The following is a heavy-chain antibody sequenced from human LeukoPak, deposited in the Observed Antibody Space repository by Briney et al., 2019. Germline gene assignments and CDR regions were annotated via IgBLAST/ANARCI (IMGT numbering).Heavy chain of an antibody. J-gene: IGHJ3*02. CDR2: IKSKTDGGTT. CDR3: TTDDYGDYWAFDI. V-gene: IGHV3-15*01. D-gene: IGHD4-17*01. Sequence: GGSLRLSCAASGFTFSNAWMSWVRQAPGKGLEWVGRIKSKTDGGTTDYAAPVKGRFTISRDDSKNTLYLQMNSLKTEDTAVYYCTTDDYGDYWAFDIWGQGTMVTVSS. CDR1: GFTFSNAW.